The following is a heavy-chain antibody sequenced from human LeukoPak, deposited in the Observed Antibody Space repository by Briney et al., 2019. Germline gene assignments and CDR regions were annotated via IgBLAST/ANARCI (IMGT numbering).Heavy chain of an antibody. D-gene: IGHD4-17*01. Sequence: SQTLSLTCAISRDSVSSNSAAWNWLRPSPSRGLEWLGRTYYRSKWYNEYAVSVKSRLSITPDTTKNHFSLQLNFVTPEDTATYYCAGAYGTYLHFDYWGQGSLVTVSS. V-gene: IGHV6-1*01. CDR2: TYYRSKWYN. CDR1: RDSVSSNSAA. CDR3: AGAYGTYLHFDY. J-gene: IGHJ4*02.